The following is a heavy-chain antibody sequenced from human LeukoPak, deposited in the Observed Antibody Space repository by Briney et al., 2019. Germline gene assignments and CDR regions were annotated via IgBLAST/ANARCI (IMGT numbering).Heavy chain of an antibody. CDR1: GFTFTTYG. Sequence: GGSLRLSCAVSGFTFTTYGMHWVRQAPGKGLEWVALISFDGSEKYYADSVKGRFTISRDNSKNTLYLQMNSLRAEDTAVYYCARDRYSSSWYYYYYYMDVWGKGTTVTVSS. J-gene: IGHJ6*03. CDR3: ARDRYSSSWYYYYYYMDV. V-gene: IGHV3-30*03. D-gene: IGHD6-13*01. CDR2: ISFDGSEK.